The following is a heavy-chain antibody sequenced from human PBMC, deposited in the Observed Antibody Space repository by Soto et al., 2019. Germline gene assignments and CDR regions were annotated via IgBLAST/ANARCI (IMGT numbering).Heavy chain of an antibody. CDR1: GFTFSSYA. Sequence: GGSLRLSCAASGFTFSSYAMHWVRQAPGNGLEWVAVISYDGSNKYYEDSVKGRFTISRDNSKNTLYLQMNSLRAEDTAVYYCSVDIVVVTAAGTLFDCWGQGTLVTVSS. D-gene: IGHD2-2*01. CDR3: SVDIVVVTAAGTLFDC. CDR2: ISYDGSNK. V-gene: IGHV3-30-3*01. J-gene: IGHJ4*02.